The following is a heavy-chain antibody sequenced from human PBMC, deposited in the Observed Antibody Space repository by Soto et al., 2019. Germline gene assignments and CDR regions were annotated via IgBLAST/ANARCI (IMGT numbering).Heavy chain of an antibody. D-gene: IGHD3-22*01. CDR2: ISGFNGNT. J-gene: IGHJ4*02. Sequence: ASVKVSCKASGYTFNFYGITWVRQAPGQGLEWMGWISGFNGNTNYAADLQGRVTMTTDTSTSTAYMELRGLRSEDTAVYYCARDQPVYDSSGLDYWGQGTLVTVSS. CDR3: ARDQPVYDSSGLDY. V-gene: IGHV1-18*01. CDR1: GYTFNFYG.